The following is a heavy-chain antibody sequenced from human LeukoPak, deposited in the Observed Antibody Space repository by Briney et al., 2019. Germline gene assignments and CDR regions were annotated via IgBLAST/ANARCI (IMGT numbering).Heavy chain of an antibody. J-gene: IGHJ6*03. CDR1: RGTFSSYA. CDR3: ARLPLYCSGGSCYYYYYYMDV. V-gene: IGHV1-69*13. D-gene: IGHD2-15*01. CDR2: IIPIFGTA. Sequence: SVKVSCKAARGTFSSYAISWVRQAPGQGLEWMGGIIPIFGTANYAQKFQGRVTINAHESTSTAYMELSSLRSEDTAVYYCARLPLYCSGGSCYYYYYYMDVWGKGTTVTVSS.